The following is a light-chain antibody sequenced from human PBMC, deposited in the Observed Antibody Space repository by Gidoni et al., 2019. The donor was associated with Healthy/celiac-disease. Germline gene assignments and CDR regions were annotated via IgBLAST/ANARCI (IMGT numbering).Light chain of an antibody. J-gene: IGLJ3*02. Sequence: SYELTQPPSVSVSPGQTARITCSGDAFPKQYAYWYQQKPGQAPVLVIYKDSERPSGIPERFSGSSSGTTVTLTISGVQAEDEADYYCQSADSSSWVFGGGTKLTVL. CDR3: QSADSSSWV. V-gene: IGLV3-25*03. CDR2: KDS. CDR1: AFPKQY.